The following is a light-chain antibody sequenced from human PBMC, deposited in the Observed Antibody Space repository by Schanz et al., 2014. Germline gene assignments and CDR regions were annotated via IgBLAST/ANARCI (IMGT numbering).Light chain of an antibody. Sequence: QSALTQPRSVSGSPGQSVTISCTGTSGDVGGYNYVSWYQQHPGKAPKLMIFDVSQRPSGVPDRFSASKSGNTASLTISGLQTEDEADYYCSSYTRSSTQVFGGGTKVTVL. J-gene: IGLJ3*02. CDR2: DVS. CDR3: SSYTRSSTQV. V-gene: IGLV2-11*01. CDR1: SGDVGGYNY.